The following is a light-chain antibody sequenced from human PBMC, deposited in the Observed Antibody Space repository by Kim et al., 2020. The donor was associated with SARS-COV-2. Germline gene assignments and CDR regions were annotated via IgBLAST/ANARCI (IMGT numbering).Light chain of an antibody. CDR1: NIGSKS. Sequence: APGTTARITCGGNNIGSKSVNWYEQKPGQAPVLVIYYESDRPSGIPERFSGSNAGNTATLTISRVEAGDEADYYCQVWDSSSDHVVFGGGTQLTVL. J-gene: IGLJ2*01. V-gene: IGLV3-21*04. CDR2: YES. CDR3: QVWDSSSDHVV.